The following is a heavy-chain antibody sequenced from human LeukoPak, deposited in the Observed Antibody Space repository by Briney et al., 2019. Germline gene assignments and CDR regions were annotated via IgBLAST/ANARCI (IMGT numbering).Heavy chain of an antibody. V-gene: IGHV3-23*01. D-gene: IGHD3-10*01. J-gene: IGHJ4*02. CDR1: GFNFKNYG. CDR3: AKDGVYGSGCCYYFDY. Sequence: GGSLRLSCTAFGFNFKNYGMNWVRQAPGKGLEWVSGISGSGGRTYYADSVEGRFTISRDNSKNTLYLQINNLRPEDTAVYYCAKDGVYGSGCCYYFDYWGQGTLVTVSS. CDR2: ISGSGGRT.